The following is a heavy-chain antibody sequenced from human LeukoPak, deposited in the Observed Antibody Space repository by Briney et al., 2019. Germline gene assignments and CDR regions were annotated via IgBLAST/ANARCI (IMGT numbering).Heavy chain of an antibody. CDR1: GFTFSSYS. J-gene: IGHJ6*02. V-gene: IGHV3-48*04. Sequence: AGGSLRLSCAASGFTFSSYSMNWVRQAPGKGLEWVSYISSSSSTIYYADSVKGRFTISRDNAKNSLYLQMNSLRAEDTAVYYCAREDVARLLSWYGMDVWGQGTTVTVSS. D-gene: IGHD2-2*01. CDR3: AREDVARLLSWYGMDV. CDR2: ISSSSSTI.